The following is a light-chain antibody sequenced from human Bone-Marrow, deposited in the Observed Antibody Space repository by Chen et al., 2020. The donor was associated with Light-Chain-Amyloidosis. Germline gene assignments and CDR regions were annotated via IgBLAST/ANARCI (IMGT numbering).Light chain of an antibody. CDR2: EVT. CDR1: SSVVGGDNH. CDR3: SSYGITNTLV. J-gene: IGLJ1*01. Sequence: QSAMTQPASVSGSPGKSVTISSSRTSSVVGGDNHASWYQQRPDKAPKLRIYEVTNRPSWCPGRFAGSKADSTASRTLSGLQTEDEADYFCSSYGITNTLVYGSGTRVTVL. V-gene: IGLV2-8*01.